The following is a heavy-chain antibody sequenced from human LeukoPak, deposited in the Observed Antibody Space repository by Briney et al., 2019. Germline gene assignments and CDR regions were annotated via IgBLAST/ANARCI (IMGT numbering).Heavy chain of an antibody. V-gene: IGHV3-7*01. CDR3: AVNSGYDYGRADY. CDR2: IKQDGSEK. J-gene: IGHJ4*02. D-gene: IGHD5-12*01. CDR1: GFTFSSYW. Sequence: GGSLRLSCAASGFTFSSYWMSWVRQAPGKGLEWVANIKQDGSEKYYVDSVKGRFTIPRDNAKNSLYLQMNSLRAEDTAVYYCAVNSGYDYGRADYWGQGTLVTVSS.